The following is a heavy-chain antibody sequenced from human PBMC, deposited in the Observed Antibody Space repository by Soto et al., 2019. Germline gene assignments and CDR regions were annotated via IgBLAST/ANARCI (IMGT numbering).Heavy chain of an antibody. Sequence: QVQLVQSGAEVKKPGSSVKVSCKAPGGTFSTYAISWVRQAPGQGLEWMGGVIPIFGTPKYAQKFQGRVTITADESTSTGYMELRSLRSEETAVYYCARSQGGSSSLDIYYYYYCGMDVWGQGTTVTVSS. CDR1: GGTFSTYA. CDR2: VIPIFGTP. CDR3: ARSQGGSSSLDIYYYYYCGMDV. J-gene: IGHJ6*02. V-gene: IGHV1-69*01. D-gene: IGHD2-15*01.